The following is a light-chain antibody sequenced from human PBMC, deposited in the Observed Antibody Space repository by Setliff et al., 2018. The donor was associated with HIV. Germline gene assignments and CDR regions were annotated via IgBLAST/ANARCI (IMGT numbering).Light chain of an antibody. CDR3: AAWDDSLSGYV. V-gene: IGLV1-47*01. CDR2: RNN. Sequence: QSVLTQPPSASGTPGQRVTISCSGSSSNIGSNYVYWYQQLPGTAPKLLIYRNNQRPSGVPDRFSGSKSGTSASLAIGGLRSEDEADYYCAAWDDSLSGYVFGTGTKAPS. CDR1: SSNIGSNY. J-gene: IGLJ1*01.